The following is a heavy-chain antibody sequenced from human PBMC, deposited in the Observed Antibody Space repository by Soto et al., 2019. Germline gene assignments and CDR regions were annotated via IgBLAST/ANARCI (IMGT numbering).Heavy chain of an antibody. CDR1: GGSISSGGYS. J-gene: IGHJ3*02. Sequence: SSETLSLTCAVSGGSISSGGYSWSWIRQPPGKGLEWIGYIYHSGSTYYNPSLKSRVTISVDRSKNQFSLKLSSVTAADTAVYYCARASAYCGGDCYWGDAFDIWGQGTMVTVSS. CDR2: IYHSGST. D-gene: IGHD2-21*02. V-gene: IGHV4-30-2*01. CDR3: ARASAYCGGDCYWGDAFDI.